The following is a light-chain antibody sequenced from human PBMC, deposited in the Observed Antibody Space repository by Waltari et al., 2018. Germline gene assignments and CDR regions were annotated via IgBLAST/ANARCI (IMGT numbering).Light chain of an antibody. Sequence: QSVLTQPPSASGTPGQRVTIPCSGSSPNIGSNTVNWYQPLPGTAPKLLIYSNNPRPSGVPDRFSGSKSGTSASLAISGLQSEDEADYYCAAWDDSLNGVVFGGGTKLTVL. CDR2: SNN. V-gene: IGLV1-44*01. CDR3: AAWDDSLNGVV. CDR1: SPNIGSNT. J-gene: IGLJ2*01.